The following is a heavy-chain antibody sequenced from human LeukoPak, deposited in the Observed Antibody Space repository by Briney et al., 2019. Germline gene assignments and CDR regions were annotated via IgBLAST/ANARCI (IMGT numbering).Heavy chain of an antibody. CDR3: ARNYDSSGYTFDY. V-gene: IGHV1-46*01. CDR1: GYTFTSNY. J-gene: IGHJ4*02. D-gene: IGHD3-22*01. CDR2: INPSGGST. Sequence: ASVKVSCKASGYTFTSNYIHWVRQAPRQGLEWMGIINPSGGSTNYAQKFQGRVTVTSDTSTSTVYMELSSLRSEDTAVYYCARNYDSSGYTFDYWGQGTLVTVSS.